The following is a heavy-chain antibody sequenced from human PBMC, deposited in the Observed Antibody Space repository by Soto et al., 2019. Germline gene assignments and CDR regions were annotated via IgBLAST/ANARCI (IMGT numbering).Heavy chain of an antibody. D-gene: IGHD3-22*01. Sequence: GGSLRLSCVASGFIFSNCWMHWVRQAPGMGLVWVSHINSDGSSTTYADSVKGRFTISRDNAKNTLYLQMNSLRAEDTAVYYCVRAIGHYGMDVWGRGTTVTVSS. CDR1: GFIFSNCW. CDR2: INSDGSST. J-gene: IGHJ6*02. CDR3: VRAIGHYGMDV. V-gene: IGHV3-74*01.